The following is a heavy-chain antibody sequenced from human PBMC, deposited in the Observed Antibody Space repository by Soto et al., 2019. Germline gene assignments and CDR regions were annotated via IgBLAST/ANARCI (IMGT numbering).Heavy chain of an antibody. J-gene: IGHJ4*02. CDR1: GGSISSGGYS. D-gene: IGHD2-21*02. CDR2: IYHSGST. Sequence: QPQLQESGSGLVKPSQTLSLTCAVSGGSISSGGYSWSWIRQPPGKGLEWIGYIYHSGSTYYNPSLKSRVTISVDRSKNQFSLKLSSVTAADTAVYYCARGLRGDARFGYWGQGTLVTVSS. CDR3: ARGLRGDARFGY. V-gene: IGHV4-30-2*01.